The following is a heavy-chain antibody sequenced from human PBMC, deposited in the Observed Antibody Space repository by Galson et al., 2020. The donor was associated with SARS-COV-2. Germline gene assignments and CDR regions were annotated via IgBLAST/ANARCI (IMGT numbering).Heavy chain of an antibody. CDR3: AREGDISAVGGMDV. D-gene: IGHD3-9*01. CDR1: GFTFSSYG. J-gene: IGHJ6*02. Sequence: GGSLRLSCAASGFTFSSYGMHWVRQAPGKGLEWVAVIWYDGSNKYYADSVKGRFTISRDNSKNTLYLQMNSLRAEDTAVYYCAREGDISAVGGMDVWGQGTTVTVSS. CDR2: IWYDGSNK. V-gene: IGHV3-33*01.